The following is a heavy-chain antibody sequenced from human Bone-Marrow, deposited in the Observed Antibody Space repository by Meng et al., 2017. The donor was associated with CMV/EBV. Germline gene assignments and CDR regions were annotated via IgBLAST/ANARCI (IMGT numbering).Heavy chain of an antibody. D-gene: IGHD1-26*01. CDR3: ARDSMEWELLGADY. CDR2: ISYDGSNK. CDR1: GFTFSSYA. J-gene: IGHJ4*02. V-gene: IGHV3-30*04. Sequence: LRLSCAASGFTFSSYAMHWVRQAPGKGLEWVAVISYDGSNKYYADSVKGRFTISRDNSKNTLYLQMNSLRAEDTAVYYCARDSMEWELLGADYWGQGTLVTVSS.